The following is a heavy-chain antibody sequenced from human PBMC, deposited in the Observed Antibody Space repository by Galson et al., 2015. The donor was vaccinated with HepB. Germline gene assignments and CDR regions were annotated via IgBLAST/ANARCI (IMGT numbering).Heavy chain of an antibody. Sequence: SLRLSCAASGFTFSGYTMHWVRQAPGKGLEWVALISYDENNKYYAASVKGRFTISRDNSKKTLYLQMNSLRPEDTAVYYCARDALTHQLFPNWFDPWGQGTQVTVSS. V-gene: IGHV3-30-3*01. CDR2: ISYDENNK. J-gene: IGHJ5*02. CDR1: GFTFSGYT. D-gene: IGHD2-21*01. CDR3: ARDALTHQLFPNWFDP.